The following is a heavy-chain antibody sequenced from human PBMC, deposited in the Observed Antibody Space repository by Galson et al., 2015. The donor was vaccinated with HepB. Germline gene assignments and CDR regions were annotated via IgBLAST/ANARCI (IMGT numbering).Heavy chain of an antibody. D-gene: IGHD3-3*01. CDR3: ASTRIYDCWSALDY. V-gene: IGHV1-18*01. J-gene: IGHJ4*02. CDR2: ISAYNGNT. CDR1: GYTFTSYG. Sequence: SVKVSCKASGYTFTSYGISWVRQAPGQGLEWMGWISAYNGNTNYAQKLQGRVTMTTDTSTSTAYMELRSLRSDDTAVYYCASTRIYDCWSALDYWGQGTLVTVSS.